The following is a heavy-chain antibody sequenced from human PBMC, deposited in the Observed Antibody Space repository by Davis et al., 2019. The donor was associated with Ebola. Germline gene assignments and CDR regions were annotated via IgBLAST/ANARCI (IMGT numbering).Heavy chain of an antibody. CDR2: IYYSGST. J-gene: IGHJ6*02. D-gene: IGHD4-17*01. CDR3: ARLDYGDYVYYYGMDV. CDR1: GGSISSYY. Sequence: SETLSLTCTVSGGSISSYYWSWIRQPPGKGLEWIGYIYYSGSTNYNPSLKSRVTISVDTSKNQFSLKLSSVTAADTAMYYCARLDYGDYVYYYGMDVWGQGTTVTVSS. V-gene: IGHV4-59*08.